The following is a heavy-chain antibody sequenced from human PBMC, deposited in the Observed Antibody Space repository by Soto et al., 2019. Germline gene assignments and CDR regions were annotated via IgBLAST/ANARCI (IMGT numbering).Heavy chain of an antibody. CDR3: AQAPVTYDRSNWFDP. V-gene: IGHV1-69*02. D-gene: IGHD3-9*01. J-gene: IGHJ5*02. CDR2: IIPILGIA. CDR1: GGTFSIYT. Sequence: SVKVSCKASGGTFSIYTISWVRQAPGQGLEWMGRIIPILGIANYAQKFQGRVTITADKSTSTAYMELSSLRSEDTAVYYCAQAPVTYDRSNWFDPWGQGTLVTVSS.